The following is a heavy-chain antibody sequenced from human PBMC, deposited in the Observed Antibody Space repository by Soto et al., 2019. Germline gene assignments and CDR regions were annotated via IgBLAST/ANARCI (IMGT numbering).Heavy chain of an antibody. Sequence: SVKVSCKASGGTFSSYAISWVRQAPGQGLEWMGGIIPIFGTANYAQKFQGRVTITADESTSTAYMELSSLRSEDTAVYYCARDTLSFLEWLIARRRSTVPYGMDVWGQGTTVTVSS. J-gene: IGHJ6*02. CDR1: GGTFSSYA. CDR3: ARDTLSFLEWLIARRRSTVPYGMDV. D-gene: IGHD3-3*01. V-gene: IGHV1-69*13. CDR2: IIPIFGTA.